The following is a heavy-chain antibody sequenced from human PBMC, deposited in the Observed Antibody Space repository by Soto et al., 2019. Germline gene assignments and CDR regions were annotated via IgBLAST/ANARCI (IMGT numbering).Heavy chain of an antibody. CDR3: ASDWGDDSAFYDAFQV. CDR1: GFSFSKFA. Sequence: EVQLLESGGGVVQPGGALRLSCAASGFSFSKFAVSWVRQAPGKGPEWVSAISADGESTFYVDSVKGRFTISRDNSKNALFLQMNALRVEDTAVYYCASDWGDDSAFYDAFQVWGQGTMVSVSS. CDR2: ISADGEST. J-gene: IGHJ3*01. D-gene: IGHD3-22*01. V-gene: IGHV3-23*01.